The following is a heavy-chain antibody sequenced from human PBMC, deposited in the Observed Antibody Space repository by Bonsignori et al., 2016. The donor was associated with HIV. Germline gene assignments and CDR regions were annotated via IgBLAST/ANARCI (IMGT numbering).Heavy chain of an antibody. Sequence: WVRQAPGQGLEWMGWISAYNGNTNYAQKLQGRVTMTTDTSTSTAYMELRSLRSDDTAVYYCARYVVPPLIRVPYYYYYYMDVWGKGTTVTVSS. CDR2: ISAYNGNT. V-gene: IGHV1-18*01. CDR3: ARYVVPPLIRVPYYYYYYMDV. J-gene: IGHJ6*03. D-gene: IGHD2-2*01.